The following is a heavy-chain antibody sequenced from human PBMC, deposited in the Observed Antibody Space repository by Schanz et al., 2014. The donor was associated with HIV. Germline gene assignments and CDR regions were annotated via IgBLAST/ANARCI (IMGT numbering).Heavy chain of an antibody. CDR3: ARDWRPNYDFWSGSIGVIGMDV. J-gene: IGHJ6*02. CDR2: IWYDETNK. V-gene: IGHV3-33*01. D-gene: IGHD3-3*01. CDR1: GFTFSSYG. Sequence: QVQLVESGGGVVQPGRSLRLSCAASGFTFSSYGMHWVRQAPGKGLEWVAVIWYDETNKFYVDSVKGRFTISRDNSKNTLYLQMNRLRAEDTAVYYCARDWRPNYDFWSGSIGVIGMDVWGQGTTVTVSS.